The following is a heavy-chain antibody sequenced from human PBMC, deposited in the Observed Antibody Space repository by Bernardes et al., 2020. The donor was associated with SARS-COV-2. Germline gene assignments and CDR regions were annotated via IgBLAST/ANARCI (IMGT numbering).Heavy chain of an antibody. Sequence: GGSLRLSCAGSGFTFTSHTMSWVRQAPGKGLEWVSAIRASCEYTYYADSVKGRFTISRDISKNTLYLQMNSLRAEDTALYYCAKDKGTGSTEPSDYWGQGTLVTVSS. CDR2: IRASCEYT. D-gene: IGHD2-2*01. CDR1: GFTFTSHT. V-gene: IGHV3-23*01. CDR3: AKDKGTGSTEPSDY. J-gene: IGHJ4*02.